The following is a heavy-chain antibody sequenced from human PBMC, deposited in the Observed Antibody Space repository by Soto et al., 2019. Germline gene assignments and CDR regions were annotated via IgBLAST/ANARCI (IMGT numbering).Heavy chain of an antibody. CDR2: VYYGGST. V-gene: IGHV4-39*01. CDR3: AGGDYYHSSGYYFYYYTMDV. D-gene: IGHD3-22*01. J-gene: IGHJ6*02. CDR1: GGSISSSSYY. Sequence: SETLSLTCTVSGGSISSSSYYWGWIRQPSGKGLEWIGNVYYGGSTYYNPSLKSRVTISVETSKSQFSLKLSSVTAADTAVYYCAGGDYYHSSGYYFYYYTMDVWGQGTTVTVSS.